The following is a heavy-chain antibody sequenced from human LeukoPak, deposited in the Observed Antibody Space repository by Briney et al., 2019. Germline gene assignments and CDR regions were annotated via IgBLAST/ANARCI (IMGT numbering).Heavy chain of an antibody. CDR3: ARDGLGGYYDSSGTFDY. Sequence: PGGSLRLSCAASGFTVSSNYMSWVRQAPGKGLGWVSVIYSGGSTYYADSVKGRFTISRDNSKNTLYLQMNSLRAEDTAVYYCARDGLGGYYDSSGTFDYWGQGTLVTVSS. CDR1: GFTVSSNY. J-gene: IGHJ4*02. D-gene: IGHD3-22*01. V-gene: IGHV3-66*01. CDR2: IYSGGST.